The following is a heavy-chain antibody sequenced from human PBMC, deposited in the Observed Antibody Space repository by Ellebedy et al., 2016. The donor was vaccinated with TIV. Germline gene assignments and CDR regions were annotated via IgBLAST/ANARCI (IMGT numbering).Heavy chain of an antibody. J-gene: IGHJ4*02. CDR1: GFTVSGNY. CDR2: IYGGDST. D-gene: IGHD2-2*02. CDR3: AKPHVGHCISTICYIFDY. Sequence: GESLKTSCAAAGFTVSGNYMTWVRQAPGKGLEWVSTIYGGDSTYYAYSVKGRFTISRDSSKNTLYLQMNSLGVEDTAVYYCAKPHVGHCISTICYIFDYWGQGTLVTVSS. V-gene: IGHV3-66*02.